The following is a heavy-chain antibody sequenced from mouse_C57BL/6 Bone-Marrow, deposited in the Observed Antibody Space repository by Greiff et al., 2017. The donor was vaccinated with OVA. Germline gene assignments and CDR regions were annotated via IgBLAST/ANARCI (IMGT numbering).Heavy chain of an antibody. J-gene: IGHJ3*01. CDR2: INPGSGGT. D-gene: IGHD1-1*01. CDR3: ARRDYYGSSYWFAY. Sequence: QVQLKQSGAELVRPGTSVKVSCKASGYAFTNYLIEWVKQRPGQGLEWIGVINPGSGGTNYNEKFKGKATLTADKSSSTAYMQLSSLTSEDSAVYFCARRDYYGSSYWFAYWGQGTLVTVSA. V-gene: IGHV1-54*01. CDR1: GYAFTNYL.